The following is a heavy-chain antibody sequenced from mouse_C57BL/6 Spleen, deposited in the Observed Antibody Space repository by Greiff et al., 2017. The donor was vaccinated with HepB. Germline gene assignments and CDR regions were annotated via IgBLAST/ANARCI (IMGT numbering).Heavy chain of an antibody. CDR2: IYPSDSET. CDR3: ARGAGGYYGYYAMDY. J-gene: IGHJ4*01. V-gene: IGHV1-61*01. D-gene: IGHD1-1*01. CDR1: GYTFTSYW. Sequence: VQLQQSGAELVRPGSSVKLSCKASGYTFTSYWMDWVKQRPGQGLEWIGNIYPSDSETHYNQKFKDKATLTVDKSSSTAYMQLSSLTSEDSAVYYCARGAGGYYGYYAMDYWGQGTSVTVSS.